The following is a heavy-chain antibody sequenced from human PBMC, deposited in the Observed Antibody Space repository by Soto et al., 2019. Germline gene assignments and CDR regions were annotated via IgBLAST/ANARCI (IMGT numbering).Heavy chain of an antibody. CDR1: GFSLSTTGVG. CDR2: IYWDNDK. D-gene: IGHD3-10*01. Sequence: QITLKESGPPLVKPTQTLTLTCSFSGFSLSTTGVGVGWIRQSPGKALEWLAIIYWDNDKRYSPSLKSRVTITKDTSKNQVVLTVPNMDPVDTGTYYCARSLWFGELHWGQGALVTVSS. CDR3: ARSLWFGELH. J-gene: IGHJ4*02. V-gene: IGHV2-5*02.